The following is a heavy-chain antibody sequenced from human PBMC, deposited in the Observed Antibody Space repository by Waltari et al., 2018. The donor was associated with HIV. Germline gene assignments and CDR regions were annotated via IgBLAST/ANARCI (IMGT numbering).Heavy chain of an antibody. J-gene: IGHJ3*02. Sequence: QVQLQQSGPGLVKPSQTLSLTCAISGDSVSSDSAAWNWIRQSPSRGLEWLGRTYYRAKWYSEYAASVKSRITIRPDTSKNHFSLQLNSVTPEDTAVYFCARAVRPTANAFDIWGQGTMVTVSS. CDR3: ARAVRPTANAFDI. V-gene: IGHV6-1*01. D-gene: IGHD2-8*01. CDR1: GDSVSSDSAA. CDR2: TYYRAKWYS.